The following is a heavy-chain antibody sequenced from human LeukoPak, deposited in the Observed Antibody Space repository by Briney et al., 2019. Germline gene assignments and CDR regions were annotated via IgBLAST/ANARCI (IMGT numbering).Heavy chain of an antibody. CDR3: ARDSGNYLDAFDI. D-gene: IGHD1-7*01. CDR2: ISSSGSTI. CDR1: GFTFSSYG. V-gene: IGHV3-48*04. J-gene: IGHJ3*02. Sequence: PGRSLRLSCAASGFTFSSYGMNWVRQAPGKGLEWVSYISSSGSTIYYADSVKGRFTISRDNAKNSLYLQMNSLRAEDTAVYYCARDSGNYLDAFDIWGQGTMVTVFS.